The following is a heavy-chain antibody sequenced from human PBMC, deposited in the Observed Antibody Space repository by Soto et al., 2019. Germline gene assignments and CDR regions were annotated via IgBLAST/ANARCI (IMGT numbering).Heavy chain of an antibody. V-gene: IGHV4-59*12. Sequence: QVQLQESGPGLVKASETLSLTCTVSGGSISSYYWSWIRQPPGKGLEWIGYVYYSGSTNYNPSLKSRVNISVDTSKNQFSLQVSSVTAADTAVYYCARGGDGSGSSFPHHMDVWGKGTTVSVSS. J-gene: IGHJ6*03. CDR3: ARGGDGSGSSFPHHMDV. CDR2: VYYSGST. CDR1: GGSISSYY. D-gene: IGHD3-10*01.